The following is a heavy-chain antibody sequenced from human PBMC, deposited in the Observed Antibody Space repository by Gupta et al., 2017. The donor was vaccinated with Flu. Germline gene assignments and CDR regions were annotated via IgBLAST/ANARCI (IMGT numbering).Heavy chain of an antibody. CDR2: ITTTGVT. CDR3: ARAPRDNSGTYHYDY. V-gene: IGHV3-13*01. J-gene: IGHJ4*02. CDR1: GFTFSSYD. D-gene: IGHD1-26*01. Sequence: EVQLVESGGGLVQPGGSLRLSCAASGFTFSSYDMHWVRQVTGKGLEWVSGITTTGVTYYPGSVKGRFTISRENAKNSFYLQMNSLRVGDTAVYYCARAPRDNSGTYHYDYWGRGTLVTVSS.